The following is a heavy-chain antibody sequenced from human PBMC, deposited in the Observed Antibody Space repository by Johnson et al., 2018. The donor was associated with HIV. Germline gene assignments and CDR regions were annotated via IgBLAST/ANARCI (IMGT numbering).Heavy chain of an antibody. D-gene: IGHD6-19*01. Sequence: QVLLVESGGGVVQPGRSLRLSCAASGFTFSSYAIHWVRQAPGKGLEWVAAISYDGSNQYYADSVKGRFTISRDNSKTTLYLQMNSLRAGDTAVYFCARGKDMAGTGAFDIWGQGTIVTVSS. J-gene: IGHJ3*02. V-gene: IGHV3-30*04. CDR1: GFTFSSYA. CDR2: ISYDGSNQ. CDR3: ARGKDMAGTGAFDI.